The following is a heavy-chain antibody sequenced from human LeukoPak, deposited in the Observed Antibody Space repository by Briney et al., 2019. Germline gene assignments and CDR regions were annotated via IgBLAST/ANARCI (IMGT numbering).Heavy chain of an antibody. CDR1: GYTFTSYG. CDR2: VSAYNGNT. V-gene: IGHV1-18*01. J-gene: IGHJ4*02. D-gene: IGHD2-15*01. Sequence: ASVKVSRKASGYTFTSYGISWVRQAPGQGLEWMGWVSAYNGNTNYAQKLQGRVTMTTDTSTSTAYMELRSLRSDDTAVYYCARMSRIVVVVAATSPFDYWGQGTLVTVSS. CDR3: ARMSRIVVVVAATSPFDY.